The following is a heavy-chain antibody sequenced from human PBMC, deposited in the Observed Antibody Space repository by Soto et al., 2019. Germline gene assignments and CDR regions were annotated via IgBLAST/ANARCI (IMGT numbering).Heavy chain of an antibody. CDR2: IYSSGST. V-gene: IGHV4-59*01. J-gene: IGHJ4*02. Sequence: SETLSLTCTVSGGSISNYYWNWIRQSPGKGLEWIGYIYSSGSTHYNPSLQNRVTISIDTSKNQVSLKVNSVTAADTAVYYCARDHPHSYGVYFFDYWGQGTPVTGSS. D-gene: IGHD5-18*01. CDR1: GGSISNYY. CDR3: ARDHPHSYGVYFFDY.